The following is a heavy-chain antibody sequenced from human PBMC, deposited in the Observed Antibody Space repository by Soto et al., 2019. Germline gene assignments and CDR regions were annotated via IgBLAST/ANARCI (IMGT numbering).Heavy chain of an antibody. CDR2: IWYDGSNK. Sequence: QVQLVESGGGVVQPGRSLRLSCAASGFTFSSYGMHWVRQAPGKGLEWVAVIWYDGSNKYYADSVKGRFTISRDNSKNTLYLHMTSLRAEDTVVYYCARGSPRNTDFDYWGQGTLVTVSS. D-gene: IGHD1-1*01. CDR3: ARGSPRNTDFDY. V-gene: IGHV3-33*01. CDR1: GFTFSSYG. J-gene: IGHJ4*02.